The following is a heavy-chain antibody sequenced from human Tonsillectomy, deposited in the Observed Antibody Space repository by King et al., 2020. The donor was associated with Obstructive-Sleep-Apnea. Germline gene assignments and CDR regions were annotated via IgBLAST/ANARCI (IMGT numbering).Heavy chain of an antibody. J-gene: IGHJ4*02. CDR3: ARFSDDDLYYFDY. CDR1: GFTFSSYS. CDR2: ISSSSSYI. V-gene: IGHV3-21*01. Sequence: VQLVESGGGLVKPGGSLRLSCAASGFTFSSYSMNWVRQAPGKGLEWVSSISSSSSYIYYADSVKGRFTISRDNAKNSLYLQMNSLRAEDTAVYYCARFSDDDLYYFDYWGQGTLVTVSS. D-gene: IGHD2/OR15-2a*01.